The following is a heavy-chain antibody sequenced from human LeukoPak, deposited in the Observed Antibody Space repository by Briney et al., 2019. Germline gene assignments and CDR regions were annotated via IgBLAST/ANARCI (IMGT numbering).Heavy chain of an antibody. Sequence: PSETLSLTCTVSGGSISSSSYYWGWIRQPPGKGLEWIGSIYYSGSTYYNPSLKSRVTISVDTSKNQFSLKLSSVTAADTAVYYCAREGIVLWFGESISNWFDPWGQGILVTVSS. V-gene: IGHV4-39*02. D-gene: IGHD3-10*01. J-gene: IGHJ5*02. CDR1: GGSISSSSYY. CDR2: IYYSGST. CDR3: AREGIVLWFGESISNWFDP.